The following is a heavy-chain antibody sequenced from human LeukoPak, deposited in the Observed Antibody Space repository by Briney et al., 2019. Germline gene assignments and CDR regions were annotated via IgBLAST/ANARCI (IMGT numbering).Heavy chain of an antibody. D-gene: IGHD2-2*01. Sequence: TGGSLRLSCAASGFTFSDYYMSWIRQAPGKGLEWLSYISRSGSTMYYAASVKGRFTISRDSANNSLYLQMDSLRAEDTAVYYCARGCSTSCHSPGKYYYAMDVWGRGTTVTVSS. CDR2: ISRSGSTM. CDR3: ARGCSTSCHSPGKYYYAMDV. CDR1: GFTFSDYY. J-gene: IGHJ6*02. V-gene: IGHV3-11*01.